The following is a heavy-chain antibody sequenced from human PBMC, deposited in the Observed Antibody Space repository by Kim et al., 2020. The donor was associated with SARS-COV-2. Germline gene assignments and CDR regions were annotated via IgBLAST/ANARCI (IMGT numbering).Heavy chain of an antibody. CDR3: AKDINYYGSGSTYFDY. D-gene: IGHD3-10*01. CDR1: GFTFDDYA. V-gene: IGHV3-9*01. CDR2: ISWNSGSI. Sequence: GGSLRLSCAASGFTFDDYAMHWVRQAPGKGLEWVSGISWNSGSIGYADSVKGRFTISRDNAKNSLYLQMNSLRAEDTALYYCAKDINYYGSGSTYFDYWGQGTLVTVSS. J-gene: IGHJ4*02.